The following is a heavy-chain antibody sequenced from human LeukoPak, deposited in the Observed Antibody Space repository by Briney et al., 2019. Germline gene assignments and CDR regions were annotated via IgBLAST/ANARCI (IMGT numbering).Heavy chain of an antibody. J-gene: IGHJ4*02. CDR2: ISAYNGNT. CDR1: GYTFTSYG. Sequence: ASVKVSCKASGYTFTSYGISWVRQAPGQGREWRGWISAYNGNTNYAQKLQGRVTMTEDTSTDTAYMELSSLRSEDTAVYYCAIRAVRAYYYDSNLDYWGQGTLVTVSS. V-gene: IGHV1-18*01. CDR3: AIRAVRAYYYDSNLDY. D-gene: IGHD3-22*01.